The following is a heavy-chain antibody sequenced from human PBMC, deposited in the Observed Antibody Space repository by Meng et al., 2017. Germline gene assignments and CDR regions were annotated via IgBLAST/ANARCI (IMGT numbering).Heavy chain of an antibody. CDR1: GYTFTGYY. J-gene: IGHJ3*02. V-gene: IGHV1-2*06. CDR2: INPNSGGI. CDR3: ARPRSGSFYWSTLDGAFDI. Sequence: ASVKVSCKASGYTFTGYYMHWVRQAPGQGLEWMGRINPNSGGINYAQKFQGRVTMARDTSISTAYMELRRLRSDDTAVYYCARPRSGSFYWSTLDGAFDIWGQGTMVTVSS. D-gene: IGHD3-9*01.